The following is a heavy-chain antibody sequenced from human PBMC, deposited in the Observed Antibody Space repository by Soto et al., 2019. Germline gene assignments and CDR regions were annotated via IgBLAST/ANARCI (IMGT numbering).Heavy chain of an antibody. CDR2: INPSGST. J-gene: IGHJ4*02. D-gene: IGHD2-15*01. CDR3: ARAQRVRNPQDIVVVVAATLEDY. V-gene: IGHV4-34*01. Sequence: LSLTCSVYCGSFSGHYWCCIRQPPGKGMEWIGEINPSGSTNYNPSLKSRVTISVDTSKNQFSLKLSSVTAADTAVYYCARAQRVRNPQDIVVVVAATLEDYWAQGTLVTVSS. CDR1: CGSFSGHY.